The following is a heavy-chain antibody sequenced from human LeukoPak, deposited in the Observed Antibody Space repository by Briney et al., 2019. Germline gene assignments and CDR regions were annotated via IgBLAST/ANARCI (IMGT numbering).Heavy chain of an antibody. V-gene: IGHV4-59*08. CDR3: ARLSRGYCSGGSCYTDDY. Sequence: PSETLSLTCTVSGDSISPYYWSWIRQSPGRGLEWIGYIYYSGSTNYNPSLKSRVTISVDTSKNQFSLKLSSVTAADTAVYYCARLSRGYCSGGSCYTDDYWGQGTLVTVSS. CDR1: GDSISPYY. CDR2: IYYSGST. J-gene: IGHJ4*02. D-gene: IGHD2-15*01.